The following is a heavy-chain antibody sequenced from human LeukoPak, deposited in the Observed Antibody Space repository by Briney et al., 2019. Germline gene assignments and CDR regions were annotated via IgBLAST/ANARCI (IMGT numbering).Heavy chain of an antibody. J-gene: IGHJ4*02. Sequence: GASVKVSCKXSGYTFTSYDINWVRQATGQGLEWMGWMNPNSGNTGYAQKFQGRVTITRNTSISTAYMELSSLRSEDTAVYYCARGTVLRFLEWSFDYWGQGTLVTVSS. CDR3: ARGTVLRFLEWSFDY. D-gene: IGHD3-3*01. CDR1: GYTFTSYD. V-gene: IGHV1-8*03. CDR2: MNPNSGNT.